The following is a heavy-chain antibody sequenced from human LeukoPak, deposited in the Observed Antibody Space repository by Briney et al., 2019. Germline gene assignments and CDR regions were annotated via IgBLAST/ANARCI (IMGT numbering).Heavy chain of an antibody. CDR1: GFTFTSYA. D-gene: IGHD6-6*01. V-gene: IGHV3-23*01. Sequence: GGSLRLSCAASGFTFTSYAMSWVRQAPGMGLEWVSAISGGGVSTFYADSVKGRFTISRDNSKNTLYLQMNSLRAEDTAVYYCARSIAARRGYYYNMDVWGQGTTVTVSS. CDR3: ARSIAARRGYYYNMDV. J-gene: IGHJ6*02. CDR2: ISGGGVST.